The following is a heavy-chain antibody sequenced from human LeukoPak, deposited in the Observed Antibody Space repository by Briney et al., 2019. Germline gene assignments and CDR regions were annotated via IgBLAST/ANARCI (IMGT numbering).Heavy chain of an antibody. CDR3: ARGLRYCSGGSCSNCHFDY. CDR1: GGSFSGYY. V-gene: IGHV4-34*01. J-gene: IGHJ4*02. D-gene: IGHD2-15*01. CDR2: INHSGST. Sequence: SETLSLTCAVYGGSFSGYYWSWIRQPPGKGLEWIGEINHSGSTNYNPSLKSRVTISVDTSKNQFSLKLSSVTAADTAAYYCARGLRYCSGGSCSNCHFDYWGQGTLVTVSS.